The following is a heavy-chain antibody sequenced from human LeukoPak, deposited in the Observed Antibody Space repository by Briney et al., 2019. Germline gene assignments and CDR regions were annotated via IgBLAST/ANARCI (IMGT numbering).Heavy chain of an antibody. J-gene: IGHJ4*02. CDR3: ARDDSSGYYSFDY. CDR1: GFTFSSYS. D-gene: IGHD3-22*01. Sequence: GGSLRLSCAASGFTFSSYSMNWVCQAPGKGLEWVSSISSSSSYIYYADSVKGRFTISRDNAKNSLYLQMNSLRAEDTAVYYCARDDSSGYYSFDYWGQGTLVTVSS. CDR2: ISSSSSYI. V-gene: IGHV3-21*01.